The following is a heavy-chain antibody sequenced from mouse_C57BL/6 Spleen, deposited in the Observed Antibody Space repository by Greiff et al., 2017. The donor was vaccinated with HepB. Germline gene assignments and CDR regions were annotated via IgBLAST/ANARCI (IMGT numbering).Heavy chain of an antibody. CDR1: GFTFSSYG. CDR2: ISSGGSYT. J-gene: IGHJ3*01. D-gene: IGHD1-1*01. Sequence: EVMLVESGGDLVKPGGSLKLSCAASGFTFSSYGMSWVRQTPDKRLEWVATISSGGSYTYYPDSVKGRFTISRDNAKNTLYLQMSSLKSEDTAMYYWARLDGSSSAWFAYWGQGTLVTVSA. V-gene: IGHV5-6*01. CDR3: ARLDGSSSAWFAY.